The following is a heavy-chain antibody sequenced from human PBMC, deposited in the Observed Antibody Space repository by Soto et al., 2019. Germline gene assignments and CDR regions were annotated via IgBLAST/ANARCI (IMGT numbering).Heavy chain of an antibody. CDR3: TTDGRMMDV. CDR1: GFTFRNAW. Sequence: QLVESGGGLVQPGGSLRLSCAASGFTFRNAWMSWVRQAPGKGLEWVGLIKNKPDGGTTDYAAPVKGRFTISRDDPKNTLFLQMNSLKSEDTAVYYCTTDGRMMDVWGKGTTVTVSS. D-gene: IGHD1-26*01. CDR2: IKNKPDGGTT. V-gene: IGHV3-15*01. J-gene: IGHJ6*04.